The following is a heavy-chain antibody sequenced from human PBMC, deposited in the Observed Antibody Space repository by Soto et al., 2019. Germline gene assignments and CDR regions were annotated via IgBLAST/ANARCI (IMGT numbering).Heavy chain of an antibody. CDR1: ASSFSNYS. CDR2: TRASGIRT. CDR3: ERDRREYCGSASCYDFGLDV. D-gene: IGHD2-2*01. J-gene: IGHJ6*02. Sequence: GGSLTLSCAASASSFSNYSMSWDSQAPGKGLEWVSATRASGIRTKYIDSVKGRFTISRDTCTNTLHLQMNSLRAEDTAVYYCERDRREYCGSASCYDFGLDVWGQGTTVTVSS. V-gene: IGHV3-23*01.